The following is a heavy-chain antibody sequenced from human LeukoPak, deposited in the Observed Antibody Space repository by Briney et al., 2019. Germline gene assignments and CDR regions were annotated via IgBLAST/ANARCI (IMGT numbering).Heavy chain of an antibody. CDR3: ARVRTIFWPYYFDY. J-gene: IGHJ4*02. Sequence: PGGSLRLSCAAAGFIFSDHYMDWVRQAPGKGLEWVGRTRNKANSYTTEYAASVKGRFTISRDDSKNSLYLQMNSLKTEDTAVYYCARVRTIFWPYYFDYWGQGTLVTVSS. D-gene: IGHD3-9*01. CDR1: GFIFSDHY. CDR2: TRNKANSYTT. V-gene: IGHV3-72*01.